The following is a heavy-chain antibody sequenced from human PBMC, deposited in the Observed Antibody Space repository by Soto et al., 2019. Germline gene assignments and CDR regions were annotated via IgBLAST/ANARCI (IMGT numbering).Heavy chain of an antibody. CDR3: ARGEWTPHLEKGYYYYMDV. J-gene: IGHJ6*03. Sequence: EVQLVESGGGLVQPGGSLRLSCAASGFTFSSYAMHWVRQAPGKGLEYVSAISSTGGSTYYANSVKGRFTISRDNSKNTLYLPMGSLRTEDMAVYYCARGEWTPHLEKGYYYYMDVWGKGTTVTVSS. CDR2: ISSTGGST. CDR1: GFTFSSYA. V-gene: IGHV3-64*01. D-gene: IGHD3-3*01.